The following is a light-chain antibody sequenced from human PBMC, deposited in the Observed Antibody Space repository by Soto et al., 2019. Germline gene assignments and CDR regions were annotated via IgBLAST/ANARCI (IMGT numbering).Light chain of an antibody. V-gene: IGKV3-11*01. Sequence: EIVMTQSPTILSVSPGERATLSCTASQGVSSNLAWYQQKPGQAPRLIVYDASKRAPGLPARFIGSGSRTDFTLTISSLEPEDFALYYCQQRSGWPTSGQGTKVDIK. CDR1: QGVSSN. CDR2: DAS. CDR3: QQRSGWPT. J-gene: IGKJ1*01.